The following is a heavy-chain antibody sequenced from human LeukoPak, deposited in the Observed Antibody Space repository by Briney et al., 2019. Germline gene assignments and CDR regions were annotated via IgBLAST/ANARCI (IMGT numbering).Heavy chain of an antibody. D-gene: IGHD4-23*01. CDR3: ARGINGGNSGY. Sequence: ASVKVSCKASGYTFTNYDINWVRQAPGQGLEWMGWMNPNNGNTGCAQKFQGRVTMTRDTSINTAYLELSSLISEDTAFYYCARGINGGNSGYWGQGTLVTVSS. CDR1: GYTFTNYD. V-gene: IGHV1-8*01. J-gene: IGHJ4*02. CDR2: MNPNNGNT.